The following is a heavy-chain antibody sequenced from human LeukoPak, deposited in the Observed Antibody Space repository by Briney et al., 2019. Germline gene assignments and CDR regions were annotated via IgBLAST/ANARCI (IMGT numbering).Heavy chain of an antibody. V-gene: IGHV3-23*01. J-gene: IGHJ4*02. CDR3: AKNCSGATCSGY. Sequence: GASLRLSCAASGFTFSSYSMCWVRQAPGKGPEWVSGIKESGDITYYADSVKGRFTISRDNSKNTLYLQKNSLRAEDTAKYYCAKNCSGATCSGYWGQGNLVTVSS. CDR1: GFTFSSYS. D-gene: IGHD2-15*01. CDR2: IKESGDIT.